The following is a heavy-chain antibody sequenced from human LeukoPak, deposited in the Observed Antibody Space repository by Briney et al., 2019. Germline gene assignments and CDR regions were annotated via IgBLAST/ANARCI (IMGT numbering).Heavy chain of an antibody. Sequence: VASVKVSCKASGYSFTSYAMNWVRQAPGQGLEWMGWINTSTGNPTYAQGFTGRCVFSLDTSVSTAYLQISSLKAEDTAVYSCARVAEYSSGWYDPFDYWGQGTLVTVSS. CDR2: INTSTGNP. CDR3: ARVAEYSSGWYDPFDY. D-gene: IGHD6-19*01. CDR1: GYSFTSYA. J-gene: IGHJ4*02. V-gene: IGHV7-4-1*02.